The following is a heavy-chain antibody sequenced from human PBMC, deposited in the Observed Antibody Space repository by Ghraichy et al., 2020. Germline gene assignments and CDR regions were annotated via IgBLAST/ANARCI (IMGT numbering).Heavy chain of an antibody. D-gene: IGHD6-13*01. V-gene: IGHV4-34*01. CDR3: ARVRRYSSSWYGGWNDY. Sequence: SETLSLTCAVYGGSFSGYYWSWIRQPPGKGLEWIGEINHSGSTNYNPSLKSRVTISVDTSKNQFSLKLSSVTAADTAVYYCARVRRYSSSWYGGWNDYWGQGTLVTVSS. CDR1: GGSFSGYY. J-gene: IGHJ4*02. CDR2: INHSGST.